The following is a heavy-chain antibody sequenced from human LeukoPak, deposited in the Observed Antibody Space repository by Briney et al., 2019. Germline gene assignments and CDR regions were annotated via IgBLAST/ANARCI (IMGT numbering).Heavy chain of an antibody. V-gene: IGHV4-34*01. CDR3: ARLRTGMLGFVGNYYYYYYMDV. Sequence: SETLSLTCVVYGGSFSGYYWSWIRQPPGKGLEWIGEINPSGRTNYNPTLKTRVTISVDTSKSQYSLKLSSVPAADTAVYYCARLRTGMLGFVGNYYYYYYMDVWGKGTTVTVSS. CDR2: INPSGRT. J-gene: IGHJ6*03. D-gene: IGHD1-26*01. CDR1: GGSFSGYY.